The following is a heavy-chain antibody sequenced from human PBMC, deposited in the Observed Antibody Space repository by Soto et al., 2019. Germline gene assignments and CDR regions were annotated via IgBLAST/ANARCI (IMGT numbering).Heavy chain of an antibody. Sequence: ASVKVSCKASGYTFTGYYMHWVRQAPGQGLEWMGWINPNSGGTNYAQKFQGWVTMTRDTSISTAYMELSRLRSDDTAVYYCARASEYCSGGSCHVDAFDIWGQGTMVTVSS. CDR3: ARASEYCSGGSCHVDAFDI. CDR2: INPNSGGT. V-gene: IGHV1-2*04. J-gene: IGHJ3*02. CDR1: GYTFTGYY. D-gene: IGHD2-15*01.